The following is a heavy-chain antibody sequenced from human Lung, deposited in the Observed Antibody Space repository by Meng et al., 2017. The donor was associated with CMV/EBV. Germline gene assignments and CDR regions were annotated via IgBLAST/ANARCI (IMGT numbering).Heavy chain of an antibody. V-gene: IGHV1-2*02. Sequence: GGSLRLXXAASGYTFTDYRMHWVRQAPGQGLEWMGWISPNNGATNYAQKFQGRVTMTRDTSINTAYMELNRLTYDDTAVYYCASKMYYDFWSAYRGTEGVDPCNIWGQGTXVTVSS. CDR1: GYTFTDYR. CDR3: ASKMYYDFWSAYRGTEGVDPCNI. D-gene: IGHD3-3*01. J-gene: IGHJ3*02. CDR2: ISPNNGAT.